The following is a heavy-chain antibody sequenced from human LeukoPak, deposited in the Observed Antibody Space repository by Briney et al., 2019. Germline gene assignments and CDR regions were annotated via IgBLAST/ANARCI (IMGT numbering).Heavy chain of an antibody. CDR3: ARVYYSSSYDYWYFDL. J-gene: IGHJ2*01. CDR2: IYYSGTT. Sequence: SETLSLTCAVSGDSISSGTYSLSWIRQPPGKGLEWIGYIYYSGTTYYNPSLKSRVIISVDTSKNQFSLKLSSVTAADTAVYYCARVYYSSSYDYWYFDLWGRGTLVTVSS. V-gene: IGHV4-30-4*07. CDR1: GDSISSGTYS. D-gene: IGHD6-13*01.